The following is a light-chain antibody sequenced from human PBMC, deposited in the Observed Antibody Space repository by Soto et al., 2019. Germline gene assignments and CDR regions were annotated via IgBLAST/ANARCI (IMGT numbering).Light chain of an antibody. CDR2: GAS. J-gene: IGKJ1*01. CDR1: QSVANN. Sequence: EIVMTQSPVTLYLSPGDRATLSCRASQSVANNLAWFQQRPGQAPRLLVYGASATATGIPARFSGSGSGTEFTLTISSLQSEDFAVYYCQQYNDWPRKFGQGTKVEIK. CDR3: QQYNDWPRK. V-gene: IGKV3-15*01.